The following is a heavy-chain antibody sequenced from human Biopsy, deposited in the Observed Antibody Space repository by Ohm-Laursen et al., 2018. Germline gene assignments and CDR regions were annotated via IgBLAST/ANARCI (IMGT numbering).Heavy chain of an antibody. J-gene: IGHJ3*01. V-gene: IGHV1-2*06. D-gene: IGHD4/OR15-4a*01. Sequence: ASVKVSCKASGYTFTGHSCHWVRQAPGQRLGWVGRIDPNSDDTKYAQKFQGRIAMTTDTSITTAYLEVNSLTSDDAAVYFCARASAYGVFDVWGQGTIVTVSS. CDR3: ARASAYGVFDV. CDR2: IDPNSDDT. CDR1: GYTFTGHS.